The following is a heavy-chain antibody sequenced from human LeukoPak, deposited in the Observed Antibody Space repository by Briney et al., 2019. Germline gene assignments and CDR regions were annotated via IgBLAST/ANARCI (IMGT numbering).Heavy chain of an antibody. Sequence: GGSLRLSCAASGFTFSSYAMHWVRQAPGKGLEWVGVISYDGSNKYYADSVKGRFTISRDNAKNSLYLQMNSLRAEDTAVYYCASQYGDFDNYFDYWGQGTLVTVSS. D-gene: IGHD4-17*01. CDR2: ISYDGSNK. V-gene: IGHV3-30*04. J-gene: IGHJ4*02. CDR3: ASQYGDFDNYFDY. CDR1: GFTFSSYA.